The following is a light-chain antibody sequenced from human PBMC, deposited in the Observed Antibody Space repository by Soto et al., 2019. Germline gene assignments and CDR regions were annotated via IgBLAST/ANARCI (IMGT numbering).Light chain of an antibody. Sequence: ERVCTESPGTLSLHTGERATLSCRASQSVSNNYLAWYQQKPGQAPRLLIYGASNRATGIPDRFSGSGSGTDFTLTISRLEPEDFAVYYCQQYGSSGTFGQGTKVDIK. CDR1: QSVSNNY. CDR3: QQYGSSGT. V-gene: IGKV3-20*01. J-gene: IGKJ1*01. CDR2: GAS.